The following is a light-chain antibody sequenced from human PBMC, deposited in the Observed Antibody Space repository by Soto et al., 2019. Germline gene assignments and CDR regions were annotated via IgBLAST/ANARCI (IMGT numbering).Light chain of an antibody. V-gene: IGLV1-44*01. J-gene: IGLJ2*01. CDR1: SSNIGSNT. CDR3: ASWDDSLHGHVL. Sequence: QSVLTQPPSASGTPGQTVTISCSGSSSNIGSNTVNWYQQLPGTAPKLLIYSNDERPSGVPDRFSGSKSGTSASLAITGLQSEDEAEYYCASWDDSLHGHVLFGGGTKLTVL. CDR2: SND.